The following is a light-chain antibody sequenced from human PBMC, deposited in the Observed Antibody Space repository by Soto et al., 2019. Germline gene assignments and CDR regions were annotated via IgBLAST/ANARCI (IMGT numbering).Light chain of an antibody. V-gene: IGKV2-28*01. Sequence: DIVMTQSPLSLPVTPGEPASISCRSSQSLRHSNGINFLDWYLQKPGQSPQLLISLAYNRASGVPDRFSGSGSGTDFTLKISRVEAEDVGVYYCMQLLQPPLTFGGGTKVEIK. CDR2: LAY. J-gene: IGKJ4*01. CDR3: MQLLQPPLT. CDR1: QSLRHSNGINF.